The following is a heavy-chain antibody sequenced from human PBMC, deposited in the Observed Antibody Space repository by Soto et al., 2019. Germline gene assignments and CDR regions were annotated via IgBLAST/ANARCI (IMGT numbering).Heavy chain of an antibody. CDR2: IKEDGSEK. J-gene: IGHJ4*02. CDR1: GFTFSTYW. V-gene: IGHV3-7*01. D-gene: IGHD2-15*01. Sequence: EVQLVESGGDLVQPGGSLRLSCAASGFTFSTYWMDLVRQAPGKGLEWVAKIKEDGSEKNYVDSVKGRFTISRDNAKTSLYLQMSSLRAGDTAVYYCARDRGYCSGGTCYSVLDYWGQGTLVTVSS. CDR3: ARDRGYCSGGTCYSVLDY.